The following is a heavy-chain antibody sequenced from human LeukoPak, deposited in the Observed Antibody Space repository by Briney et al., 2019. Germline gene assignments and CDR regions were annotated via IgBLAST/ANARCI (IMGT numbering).Heavy chain of an antibody. CDR3: AREHEYSSGWYYFDY. J-gene: IGHJ4*02. V-gene: IGHV3-23*01. Sequence: GGSLRLSCAASGFTFSSYAMSWVRQAPGKGLEWVSAISGSGGSTYYADSVKGRFTISRDNAKNSLYLQMNSLRAEDTAVYYCAREHEYSSGWYYFDYWGQGTLVTVSS. D-gene: IGHD6-13*01. CDR1: GFTFSSYA. CDR2: ISGSGGST.